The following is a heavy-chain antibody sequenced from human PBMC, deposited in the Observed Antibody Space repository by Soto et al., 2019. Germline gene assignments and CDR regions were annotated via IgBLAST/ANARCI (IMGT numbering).Heavy chain of an antibody. Sequence: QVQLVQSGAEVRKPGSSVQVSCKASGGTFYTYTFSWVRQAPGQGLEWMGSITPIYPTTNYAEKFQGRLTVTADGSTNTACMELSSLTSEDTAVYYCARIPRYSFPTSDDLDSWGQGTLVTVSS. CDR3: ARIPRYSFPTSDDLDS. V-gene: IGHV1-69*15. J-gene: IGHJ4*02. CDR1: GGTFYTYT. CDR2: ITPIYPTT. D-gene: IGHD5-18*01.